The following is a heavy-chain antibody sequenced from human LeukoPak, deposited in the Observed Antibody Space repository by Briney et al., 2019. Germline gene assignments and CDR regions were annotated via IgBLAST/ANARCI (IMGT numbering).Heavy chain of an antibody. Sequence: SVKVSCKASGGTFSSYAISWVRQAPGQGLEWMGGIIPIFGTANYAQKFQGGVTITTDESTSTAYMELSSLRSEDTAVYYCAREGYCSGGSCYDYWGQGTLVTVSS. J-gene: IGHJ4*02. V-gene: IGHV1-69*05. D-gene: IGHD2-15*01. CDR2: IIPIFGTA. CDR1: GGTFSSYA. CDR3: AREGYCSGGSCYDY.